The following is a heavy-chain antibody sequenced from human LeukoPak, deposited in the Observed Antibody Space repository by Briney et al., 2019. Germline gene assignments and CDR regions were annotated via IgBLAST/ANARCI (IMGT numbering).Heavy chain of an antibody. CDR3: AKRDYTAFDY. Sequence: TGGSLRLSCVVSGFTFSTSAMSWVRQAPGKGLEWVSVISGSGGSTYYADSVKGRFTISRDNSKNTLYLQMNSLRAEDTAVYYCAKRDYTAFDYWGQGTLVTVSS. D-gene: IGHD4-11*01. CDR2: ISGSGGST. J-gene: IGHJ4*02. CDR1: GFTFSTSA. V-gene: IGHV3-23*01.